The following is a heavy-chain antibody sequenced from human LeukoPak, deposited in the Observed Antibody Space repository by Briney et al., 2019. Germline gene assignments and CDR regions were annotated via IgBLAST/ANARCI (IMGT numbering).Heavy chain of an antibody. CDR3: ARDWGDIVAIPGFIGHSNYYYYGMDV. J-gene: IGHJ6*02. CDR2: ISAYNGNT. CDR1: GYTFTSYG. Sequence: ASVKVSCKASGYTFTSYGISWVRQAPGQGLEWMGWISAYNGNTNYAQKLQGRVTMTTDTSTSTAYMELWSLRSDDTAVYYCARDWGDIVAIPGFIGHSNYYYYGMDVWGQGTTVTVSS. V-gene: IGHV1-18*01. D-gene: IGHD5-12*01.